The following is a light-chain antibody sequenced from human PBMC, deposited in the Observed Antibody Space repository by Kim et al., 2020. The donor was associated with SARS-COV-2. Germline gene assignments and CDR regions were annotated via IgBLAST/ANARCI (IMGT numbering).Light chain of an antibody. CDR1: QSVSND. J-gene: IGKJ1*01. Sequence: IQCTPSPSSRSASVRDRVTITCRPNQSVSNDSNWFQQRPGKATKHLMYSASTLQTGVSARFSGTGSGTEFTLTISSLQPEDFATYYCQQSYSMPWTFGLGTKVDIK. V-gene: IGKV1-39*01. CDR3: QQSYSMPWT. CDR2: SAS.